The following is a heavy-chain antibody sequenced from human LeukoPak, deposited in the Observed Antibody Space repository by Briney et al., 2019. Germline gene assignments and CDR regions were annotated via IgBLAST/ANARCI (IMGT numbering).Heavy chain of an antibody. CDR1: GGSISSYY. Sequence: SETLSLTCTVSGGSISSYYWSWIRQPPGKGLEWIGYIYYSGSTNYNPSLKSRVTISVDTSKNQFSLKLSSVTAADTAVYYCARDRTDYGIDYWGQGTLVTVSS. J-gene: IGHJ4*02. CDR2: IYYSGST. D-gene: IGHD4-17*01. CDR3: ARDRTDYGIDY. V-gene: IGHV4-59*01.